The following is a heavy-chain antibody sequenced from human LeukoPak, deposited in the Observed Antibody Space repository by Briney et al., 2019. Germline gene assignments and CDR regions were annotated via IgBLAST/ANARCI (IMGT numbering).Heavy chain of an antibody. D-gene: IGHD3-3*01. CDR2: IWRDGSRK. CDR3: ARDASGYSRDF. V-gene: IGHV3-33*01. CDR1: GFTFSTFG. Sequence: GGSLRLSCAASGFTFSTFGMHWLRQAPGKGLEWVAGIWRDGSRKHYGDSVKGRLTISRDNSNNTLFLQMNSLRAEDTAVYYCARDASGYSRDFWGQGTLVIVSS. J-gene: IGHJ4*02.